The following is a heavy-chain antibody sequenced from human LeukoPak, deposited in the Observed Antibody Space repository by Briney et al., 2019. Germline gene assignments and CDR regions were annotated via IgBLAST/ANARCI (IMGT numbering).Heavy chain of an antibody. Sequence: GGSLRLSCAASGFTFSSYGMTWVRQAPGKGLEWVSYISSSSSTIYYADSVKGRFTISRDNAKNSLYLQMNSLRAEDTAVYYCAKQWMVGENAFDIWGQGTMVTVSS. J-gene: IGHJ3*02. V-gene: IGHV3-48*01. CDR3: AKQWMVGENAFDI. CDR2: ISSSSSTI. D-gene: IGHD6-19*01. CDR1: GFTFSSYG.